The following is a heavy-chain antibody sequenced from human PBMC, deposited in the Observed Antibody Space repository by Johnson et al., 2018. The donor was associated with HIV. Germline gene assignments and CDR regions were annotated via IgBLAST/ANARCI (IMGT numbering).Heavy chain of an antibody. V-gene: IGHV3-7*01. CDR3: ARGGFGELLQDDACDI. CDR1: GFTFSNYW. D-gene: IGHD3-10*01. Sequence: VQLVESGGRLVQPGGSLGLSCVTSGFTFSNYWMSWVRQAPGKGLEWVASIKRDGSEKYYVDSVRGRFSVARDNTKKSLYLQLNSLIAEDTAVYYCARGGFGELLQDDACDIWGQGTMVTVSS. CDR2: IKRDGSEK. J-gene: IGHJ3*02.